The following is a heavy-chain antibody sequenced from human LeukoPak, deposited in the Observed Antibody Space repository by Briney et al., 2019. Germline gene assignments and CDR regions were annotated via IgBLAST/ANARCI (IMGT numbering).Heavy chain of an antibody. Sequence: GGSLRLSCAASGFTFDDYAMHWVRQAPGKGLEWVSGICWNSGSIGYADSVKGRFTISRDNAKNSLYLQMNSLRAEDTALYYCAKDIAPRYYYDSSGYGYFDYWGQGTLVTVSS. D-gene: IGHD3-22*01. J-gene: IGHJ4*02. V-gene: IGHV3-9*01. CDR1: GFTFDDYA. CDR2: ICWNSGSI. CDR3: AKDIAPRYYYDSSGYGYFDY.